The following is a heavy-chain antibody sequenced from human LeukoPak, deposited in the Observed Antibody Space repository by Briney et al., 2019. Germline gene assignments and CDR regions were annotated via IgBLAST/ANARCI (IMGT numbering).Heavy chain of an antibody. CDR2: IDASGSDT. CDR3: ADYRKPQGLDY. V-gene: IGHV3-23*01. Sequence: GGSLRLSCEVAEFPFSIYAMAWVRQAPGQGLEWVSAIDASGSDTYYTDSVKGRFTISRDNSKNTVYLQMNSLRVEDTAVYYCADYRKPQGLDYWGQGTLVTVSS. D-gene: IGHD3-16*01. J-gene: IGHJ4*02. CDR1: EFPFSIYA.